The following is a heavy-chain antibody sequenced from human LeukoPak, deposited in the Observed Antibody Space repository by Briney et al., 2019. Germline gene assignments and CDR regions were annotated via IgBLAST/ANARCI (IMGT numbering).Heavy chain of an antibody. Sequence: SETLSLTCTVSGGSISSYYWSWIRQPPGKGLEWIGYIYYSGSINYNPSLKSRVTISVDTSKNQFSLKLSSVTAADTAVYFCARGGYTADYWGQGTLVTVSS. CDR1: GGSISSYY. J-gene: IGHJ4*02. CDR2: IYYSGSI. D-gene: IGHD5-24*01. CDR3: ARGGYTADY. V-gene: IGHV4-59*01.